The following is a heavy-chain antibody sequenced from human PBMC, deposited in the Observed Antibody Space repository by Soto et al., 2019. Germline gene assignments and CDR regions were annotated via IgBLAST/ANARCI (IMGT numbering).Heavy chain of an antibody. V-gene: IGHV3-64*01. CDR2: ISGDGSST. D-gene: IGHD2-2*01. Sequence: GGSLRLSCLASGFTFSSYGMHWVRQTPGKGLEYVSAISGDGSSTYYGNSVKGRFTISRDNSKNTLYLQMGSLRAEDMAVYYCAARYCTTTNCFHFDYWGQGALVTVSS. CDR3: AARYCTTTNCFHFDY. CDR1: GFTFSSYG. J-gene: IGHJ4*02.